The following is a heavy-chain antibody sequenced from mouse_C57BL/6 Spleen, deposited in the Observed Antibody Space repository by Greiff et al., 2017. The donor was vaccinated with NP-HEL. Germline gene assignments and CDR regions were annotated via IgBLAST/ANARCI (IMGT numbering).Heavy chain of an antibody. CDR1: GYTFTSYG. CDR2: IYPRSGNT. Sequence: QVQLKESGAELARPGASVKLSCKASGYTFTSYGISWVKQRTGQGLEWIGEIYPRSGNTYYNEKFKGKATLTADKSSSTAYMELRSLTSEDSAVYFCARSEDLLLLDVWGTGTTVTVSS. V-gene: IGHV1-81*01. CDR3: ARSEDLLLLDV. J-gene: IGHJ1*03. D-gene: IGHD1-1*01.